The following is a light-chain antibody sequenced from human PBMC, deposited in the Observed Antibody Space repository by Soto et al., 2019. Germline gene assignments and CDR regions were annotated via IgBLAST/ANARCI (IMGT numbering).Light chain of an antibody. V-gene: IGLV3-25*02. CDR2: KDS. J-gene: IGLJ2*01. CDR1: TLAKKY. CDR3: QSTDSSGTYVL. Sequence: SYELTQPPSVSVSPGQTARITCSGDTLAKKYTYWFQQRPGQAPVLVMYKDSERPSGFPERFSGSSSGKTVTLTISGVQAEDEADYYCQSTDSSGTYVLFGGGTKLTVL.